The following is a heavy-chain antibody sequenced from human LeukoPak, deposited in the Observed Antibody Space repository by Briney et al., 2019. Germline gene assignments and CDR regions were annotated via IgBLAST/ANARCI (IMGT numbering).Heavy chain of an antibody. J-gene: IGHJ4*02. CDR3: ARVKGNFDY. D-gene: IGHD3-10*01. V-gene: IGHV4-34*01. Sequence: PSETLSLTCAVYGGSFSGYYCSWIRQPPGKGLEWIGEINHSGSTNYNPSLKSRVTISVDTSKNQFSLKLSSVTAADTAVYYCARVKGNFDYWGQGTLVTVSS. CDR1: GGSFSGYY. CDR2: INHSGST.